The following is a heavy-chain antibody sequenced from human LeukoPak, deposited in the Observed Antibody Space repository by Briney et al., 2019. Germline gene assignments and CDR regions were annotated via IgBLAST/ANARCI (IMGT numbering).Heavy chain of an antibody. Sequence: GGSLRLSCAASGFTFRTYGMNWVRQAPGKGLEWISYINSDSDTVYYSNSVKGRFTIPRDNAKKSLYLQMNSLRAEDTAMYYCARETRGESDYWGHGTLVTVSS. D-gene: IGHD3-10*01. CDR3: ARETRGESDY. V-gene: IGHV3-48*04. CDR1: GFTFRTYG. CDR2: INSDSDTV. J-gene: IGHJ4*01.